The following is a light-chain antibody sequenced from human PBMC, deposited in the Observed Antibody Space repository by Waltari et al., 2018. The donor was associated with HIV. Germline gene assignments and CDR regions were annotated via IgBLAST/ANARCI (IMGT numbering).Light chain of an antibody. CDR3: ASYTTTSTWV. CDR2: EVN. V-gene: IGLV2-14*01. CDR1: SSAVRPYNY. J-gene: IGLJ3*02. Sequence: QSALTQPASVSGSPGQSLPISSSGTSSAVRPYNYVSWYQQHPGKVPKLVIYEVNNRPSGISNRFFGSKSGNRASLTISGLQTEDEAEYYCASYTTTSTWVFGGGTKVTVL.